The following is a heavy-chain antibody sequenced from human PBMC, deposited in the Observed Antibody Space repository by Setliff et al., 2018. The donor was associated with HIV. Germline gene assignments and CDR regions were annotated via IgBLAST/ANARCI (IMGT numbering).Heavy chain of an antibody. CDR3: AKMHTAMDPDTFDI. CDR2: IRYDGSNT. V-gene: IGHV3-30*02. D-gene: IGHD5-18*01. J-gene: IGHJ3*02. CDR1: GFTFSNYG. Sequence: GGSLRLSCVASGFTFSNYGMHWVRQAPGKGLEWVAFIRYDGSNTYYVDSVKGRFTISRENSKNTMFLQMNSLRVEDTAIYYCAKMHTAMDPDTFDIWGQGTMVTVSS.